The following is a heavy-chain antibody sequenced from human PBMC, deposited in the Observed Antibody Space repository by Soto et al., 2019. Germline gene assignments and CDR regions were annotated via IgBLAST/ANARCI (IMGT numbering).Heavy chain of an antibody. Sequence: SVRCSVAGGSSSSGGYYWSWNRQHPGKGLEWIGYIYYSGSTYYNPSLKSRVTISVDTSKNQFSLKLSSVTAADTAVYYCARGRDSSGYSINPALAIWRQGTTVTVSS. D-gene: IGHD3-22*01. CDR3: ARGRDSSGYSINPALAI. V-gene: IGHV4-31*03. CDR2: IYYSGST. CDR1: GGSSSSGGYY. J-gene: IGHJ3*02.